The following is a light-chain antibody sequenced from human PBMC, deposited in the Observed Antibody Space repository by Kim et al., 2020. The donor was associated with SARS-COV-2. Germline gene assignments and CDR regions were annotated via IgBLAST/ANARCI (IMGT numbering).Light chain of an antibody. J-gene: IGKJ1*01. CDR1: QEMSNE. CDR2: GAS. CDR3: RKYNAARRA. V-gene: IGKV1-27*01. Sequence: ASVGDRVNMTCRPAQEMSNEFAWHQQVTAQVPTIMIYGASTLESWVRSRYSGSGSGTEFTLTRSNLQPEVVATYYCRKYNAARRAFGQGTKVNIK.